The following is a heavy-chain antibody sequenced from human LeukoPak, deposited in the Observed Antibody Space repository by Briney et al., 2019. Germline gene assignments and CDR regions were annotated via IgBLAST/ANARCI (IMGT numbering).Heavy chain of an antibody. Sequence: ASVKVSCKASGYTFTGYYMHWVRQAPGQGLEWMGWINPNSGGSNYAQKFQGRVTMTRDTSISTAYMELSRLRSDDTAVYYCARTYGSGRADDSYYFDYWGQGSLVTISS. J-gene: IGHJ4*02. D-gene: IGHD3-10*01. CDR2: INPNSGGS. CDR3: ARTYGSGRADDSYYFDY. V-gene: IGHV1-2*02. CDR1: GYTFTGYY.